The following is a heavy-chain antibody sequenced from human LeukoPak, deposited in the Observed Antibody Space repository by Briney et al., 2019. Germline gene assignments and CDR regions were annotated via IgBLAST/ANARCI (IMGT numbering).Heavy chain of an antibody. D-gene: IGHD2-2*03. Sequence: GASVTVSCKASGYTFTGYYMHWVRQAPGQGLEWMGWINPNSGGTNYAQKFQGRVTMTRDTSISTAYMELSRLRSDDTAVYYCAREMWTVGSAFDIWGQGTMVTVSS. CDR2: INPNSGGT. J-gene: IGHJ3*02. CDR1: GYTFTGYY. CDR3: AREMWTVGSAFDI. V-gene: IGHV1-2*02.